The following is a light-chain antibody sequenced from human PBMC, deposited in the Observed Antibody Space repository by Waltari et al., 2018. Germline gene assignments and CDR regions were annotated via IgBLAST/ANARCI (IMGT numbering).Light chain of an antibody. CDR2: DSA. J-gene: IGKJ5*01. CDR3: QQYGTSSIT. V-gene: IGKV3-20*01. CDR1: QSVSSNS. Sequence: DIVLTQPPDTLSFSPGEGATLSCRASQSVSSNSLAWFQQRPGQAPRLLIYDSARRATGIPDRFSGSGSGTDFTLTINRLEPEDFAVYYCQQYGTSSITFGQGTRL.